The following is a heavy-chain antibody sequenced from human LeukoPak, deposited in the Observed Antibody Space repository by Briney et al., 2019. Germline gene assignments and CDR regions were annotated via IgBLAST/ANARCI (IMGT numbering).Heavy chain of an antibody. CDR1: GFTFSSYD. Sequence: GGSLRLSCAASGFTFSSYDMHWVRQGTGKGLEWVSAINTAGDTYYPGSVKGRFTISRENAKNSLYLQMNSLRAGDTAVYYCAREGRYCTSASCYFDYWGQGTLVTVSP. D-gene: IGHD2-2*01. V-gene: IGHV3-13*01. CDR3: AREGRYCTSASCYFDY. CDR2: INTAGDT. J-gene: IGHJ4*02.